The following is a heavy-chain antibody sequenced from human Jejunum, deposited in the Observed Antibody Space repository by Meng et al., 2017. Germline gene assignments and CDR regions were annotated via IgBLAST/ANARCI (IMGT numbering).Heavy chain of an antibody. Sequence: ASVKVSCKASGTYAMHWVRQAPGQRLEWMGWINAANTNTKYSQKFQGQVTISADKSISTAYLQWSSLKASDTAMYYCARHDYCSGETCYSPVNFWGQGTLVTVSS. J-gene: IGHJ4*02. CDR1: GTYA. V-gene: IGHV1-3*01. CDR3: ARHDYCSGETCYSPVNF. CDR2: INAANTNT. D-gene: IGHD2-15*01.